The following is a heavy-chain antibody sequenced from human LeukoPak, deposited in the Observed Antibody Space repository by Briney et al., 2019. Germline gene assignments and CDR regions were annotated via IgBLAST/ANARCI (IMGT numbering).Heavy chain of an antibody. D-gene: IGHD1-26*01. V-gene: IGHV3-9*01. CDR3: AKGGYSGSSSNFDY. CDR1: RFTFDDYA. CDR2: ISWNSGSI. J-gene: IGHJ4*02. Sequence: PGRSLRLSCAASRFTFDDYAMHWVRQAPGKGLEWVSGISWNSGSIGYADSVKGRFTISRDNAKNSLYLQMNSLRAEDTALYYCAKGGYSGSSSNFDYWGQGTLVTVSS.